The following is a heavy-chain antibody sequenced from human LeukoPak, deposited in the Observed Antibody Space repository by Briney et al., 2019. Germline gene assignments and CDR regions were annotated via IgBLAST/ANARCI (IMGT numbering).Heavy chain of an antibody. Sequence: PSETLSLTCTVSGGSISSSSYYWGWIRQPPGKGLEWIGSIYYSGSTNYNPSLKSRVTISVDKSKNQFSLKLSSVTAADTAVYYCARDPRAVAGRAFDYWGQGTLVTVSS. CDR3: ARDPRAVAGRAFDY. CDR2: IYYSGST. D-gene: IGHD6-19*01. V-gene: IGHV4-39*07. J-gene: IGHJ4*02. CDR1: GGSISSSSYY.